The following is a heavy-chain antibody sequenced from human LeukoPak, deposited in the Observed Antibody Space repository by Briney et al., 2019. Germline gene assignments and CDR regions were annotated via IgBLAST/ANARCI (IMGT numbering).Heavy chain of an antibody. V-gene: IGHV1-46*01. CDR1: GYTFSDFY. CDR3: AREPPESYYFDY. J-gene: IGHJ4*02. CDR2: IKVSGGRT. Sequence: ASVKVSCKASGYTFSDFYVHRVRQAPGQGLEWMGIIKVSGGRTEYAQKFQGRVTMTRDMSTSTVYMELNNLRSEDTAVYYCAREPPESYYFDYWGQGTLVTVSS.